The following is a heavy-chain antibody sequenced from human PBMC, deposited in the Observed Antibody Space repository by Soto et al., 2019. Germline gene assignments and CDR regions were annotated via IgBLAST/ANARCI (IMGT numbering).Heavy chain of an antibody. CDR2: IHPGDSDT. CDR3: ARIHFGAFDI. D-gene: IGHD3-16*01. Sequence: PXESLRISCKGSGYTFTSYWIGWVRQMPGKGLEWMGTIHPGDSDTRYSPSFQGQVTISADKSITTAYLQWSSLKASDTAIYYCARIHFGAFDIWGQGTMVTVSS. V-gene: IGHV5-51*01. J-gene: IGHJ3*02. CDR1: GYTFTSYW.